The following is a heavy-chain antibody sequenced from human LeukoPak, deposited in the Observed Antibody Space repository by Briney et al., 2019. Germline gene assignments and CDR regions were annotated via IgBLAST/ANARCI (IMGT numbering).Heavy chain of an antibody. CDR3: TTTIYGDYPDAFDI. CDR2: IRSKANSYAT. J-gene: IGHJ3*02. Sequence: GGSLRLSCAASGFTFSGSAMHWVRQASGKGLEWVGRIRSKANSYATVYAASVKGRFTISRDDSKNTAYLQMNSLKTEDTAVYYCTTTIYGDYPDAFDIWGQGTMVTVSS. CDR1: GFTFSGSA. V-gene: IGHV3-73*01. D-gene: IGHD4-17*01.